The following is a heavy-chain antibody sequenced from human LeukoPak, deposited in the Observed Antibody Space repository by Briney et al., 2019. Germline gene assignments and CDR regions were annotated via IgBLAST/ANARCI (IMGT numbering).Heavy chain of an antibody. J-gene: IGHJ4*02. CDR1: GFTFSSYG. Sequence: GGSLRLSCAASGFTFSSYGMHWVRQAPGKGLEWVAFIRYDGSNKYYADSVKGRFTISRDNSKNTLYLQMNSLRAEDTAVYYCTRDPEHGGDYIPGFDYWGQGTLVTVSS. CDR2: IRYDGSNK. D-gene: IGHD4-17*01. V-gene: IGHV3-30*02. CDR3: TRDPEHGGDYIPGFDY.